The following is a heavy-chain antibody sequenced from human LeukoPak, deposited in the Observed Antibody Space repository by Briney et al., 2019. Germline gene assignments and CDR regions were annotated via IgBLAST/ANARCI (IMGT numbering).Heavy chain of an antibody. V-gene: IGHV1-18*01. J-gene: IGHJ3*02. CDR3: ARAPHYYDTGYASDI. CDR1: GYTFTSYG. CDR2: ISTFNGNT. Sequence: ASVKVSCKASGYTFTSYGITWVRQAPGQGLEWMGWISTFNGNTNYTQKLQGRVTMTTDTSTSTAYMELRSLRSEDTAVYYCARAPHYYDTGYASDIWGQGTMVTVSS. D-gene: IGHD3-22*01.